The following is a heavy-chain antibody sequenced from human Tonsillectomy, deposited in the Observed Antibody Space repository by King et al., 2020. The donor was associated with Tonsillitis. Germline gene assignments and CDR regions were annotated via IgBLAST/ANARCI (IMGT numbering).Heavy chain of an antibody. V-gene: IGHV3-33*01. D-gene: IGHD3-10*01. CDR1: GFIFSSYG. CDR2: IWYDGSNK. J-gene: IGHJ6*04. Sequence: VQLVESGGGVVQPGRSLRLSCAASGFIFSSYGMHWVRQAPGKGLEWVAVIWYDGSNKYYADSVKGRFTISRDNSKNTLYLQMNSLRAEDTAVYYSASARYYGSGIGSGIDVWAKGTTVTVSS. CDR3: ASARYYGSGIGSGIDV.